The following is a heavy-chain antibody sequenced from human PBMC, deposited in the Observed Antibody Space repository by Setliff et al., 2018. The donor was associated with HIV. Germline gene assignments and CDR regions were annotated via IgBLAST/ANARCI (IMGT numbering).Heavy chain of an antibody. CDR1: GVSTSSSSYY. D-gene: IGHD3-3*01. V-gene: IGHV4-39*07. CDR2: IYYSGST. J-gene: IGHJ5*02. CDR3: ARDRRSIFGVDTKNWFDP. Sequence: SETLSLTCTVSGVSTSSSSYYWGWIRQPPGKGLDWIGYIYYSGSTYYNTSLKSRVTISGDTSKKQFSLKLSSVTAADTAVYYCARDRRSIFGVDTKNWFDPWGQGTLVTVSS.